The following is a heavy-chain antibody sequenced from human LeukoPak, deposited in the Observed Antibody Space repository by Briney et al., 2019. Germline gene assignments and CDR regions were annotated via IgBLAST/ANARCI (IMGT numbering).Heavy chain of an antibody. CDR2: IKEDGSSQ. D-gene: IGHD1-26*01. J-gene: IGHJ4*02. V-gene: IGHV3-7*01. Sequence: GGSLRLSCVASGFTFSHSWMTWVRQAPGKGLEWVGHIKEDGSSQNYADSVKGRFTISRDNSKNTLYLQMNSLRAEDTAVYYCAKDSKVGAPGLFDYWGQGTLVTVSS. CDR3: AKDSKVGAPGLFDY. CDR1: GFTFSHSW.